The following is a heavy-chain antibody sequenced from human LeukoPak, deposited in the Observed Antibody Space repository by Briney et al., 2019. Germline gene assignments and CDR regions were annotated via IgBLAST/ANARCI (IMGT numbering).Heavy chain of an antibody. D-gene: IGHD3-3*01. CDR1: GFSLSTSGVG. V-gene: IGHV2-5*02. Sequence: SGPTLVKPTQTLTLTCTFSGFSLSTSGVGVGWIRQPPGKALEWLALIYWDDDKRYSPSLKSRLTITKDTSKNQVVLTMTNMDPVDTATYYCAHSSYYDFWSGYVLDYWGQGTLVTVSS. CDR2: IYWDDDK. CDR3: AHSSYYDFWSGYVLDY. J-gene: IGHJ4*02.